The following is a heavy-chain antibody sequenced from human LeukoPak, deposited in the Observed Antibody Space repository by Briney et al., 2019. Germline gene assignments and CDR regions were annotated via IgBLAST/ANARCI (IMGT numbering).Heavy chain of an antibody. V-gene: IGHV3-21*01. J-gene: IGHJ3*02. CDR3: ARDPGYSYGYDAFDI. CDR2: ISSSSSYI. D-gene: IGHD5-18*01. CDR1: GFTFSSYS. Sequence: PGRSLRLSCAASGFTFSSYSMTWVRQAPGKGLEWVSSISSSSSYIYYADSVKGRFTISRDNAKNSLYLQMNSLRAEDTAVYYCARDPGYSYGYDAFDIWGQGTMVTVSS.